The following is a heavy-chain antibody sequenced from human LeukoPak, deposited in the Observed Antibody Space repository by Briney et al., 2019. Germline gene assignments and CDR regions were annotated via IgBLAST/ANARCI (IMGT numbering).Heavy chain of an antibody. CDR1: GFTFGDYI. Sequence: GGSLRLSCVVSGFTFGDYIMNWVRQAPGKGLEWVSSISSSSAYIYYADSVKGRFTISRDNAKGSLYLQMHSLRAEDTAVYYCAREGMRSHDYWGQGTLVTVSS. V-gene: IGHV3-21*01. J-gene: IGHJ4*02. CDR2: ISSSSAYI. CDR3: AREGMRSHDY.